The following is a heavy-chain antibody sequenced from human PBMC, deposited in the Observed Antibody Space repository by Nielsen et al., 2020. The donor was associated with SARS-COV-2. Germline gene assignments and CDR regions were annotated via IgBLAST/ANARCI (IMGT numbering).Heavy chain of an antibody. Sequence: GESLKISCAASGFTFSNYAMHWVRQAPGKGLEWVAVISNDGSNKYYADSVKGRFTISSDNSKNTLYLQMNSLRTEDTAVYYCAKEAPYYYYMDVWGKGTTVTVSS. CDR3: AKEAPYYYYMDV. CDR2: ISNDGSNK. CDR1: GFTFSNYA. J-gene: IGHJ6*03. V-gene: IGHV3-30-3*01.